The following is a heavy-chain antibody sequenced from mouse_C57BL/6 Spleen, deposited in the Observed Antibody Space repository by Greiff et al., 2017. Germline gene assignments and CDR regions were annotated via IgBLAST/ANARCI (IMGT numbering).Heavy chain of an antibody. CDR2: INPRSGNT. J-gene: IGHJ2*01. V-gene: IGHV1-76*01. D-gene: IGHD1-1*01. CDR3: AIEGSTVDGY. CDR1: GYTFTDYY. Sequence: QVQLQQSGAELVRPGASVKLSCKASGYTFTDYYINWVKQRPGQGLEWIARINPRSGNTYYNEKFKGQATLTAEKSSSTAYMQLSSLTSEDSAVYFCAIEGSTVDGYWGHGTTLTVSS.